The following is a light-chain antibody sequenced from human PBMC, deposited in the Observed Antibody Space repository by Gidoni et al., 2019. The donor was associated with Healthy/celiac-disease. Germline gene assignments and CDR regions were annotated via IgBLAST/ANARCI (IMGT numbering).Light chain of an antibody. CDR3: NSRDSSGNHLSV. CDR1: SLRSYY. V-gene: IGLV3-19*01. CDR2: GKN. J-gene: IGLJ2*01. Sequence: SSELTQDPAVSVAWGQTVRITCQGDSLRSYYASWYQQKPGQDPVLVIYGKNNRPSGIPDRFSGSSSGNPASLTITGAQAEDEADYYCNSRDSSGNHLSVFGGGTKLTVL.